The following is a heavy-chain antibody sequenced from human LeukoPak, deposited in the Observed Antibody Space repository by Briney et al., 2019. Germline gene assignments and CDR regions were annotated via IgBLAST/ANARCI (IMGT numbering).Heavy chain of an antibody. Sequence: SETLSLTCTVSGDSISTYYCNWLRHPPGRGRWWIGYIDYSGTANINPSLKSRGTLSIDTSRNQFSLKLDSVTAADTAVYYCARAGGSYSFDYWGQGTRVTVSS. V-gene: IGHV4-59*01. J-gene: IGHJ4*02. CDR1: GDSISTYY. D-gene: IGHD1-26*01. CDR2: IDYSGTA. CDR3: ARAGGSYSFDY.